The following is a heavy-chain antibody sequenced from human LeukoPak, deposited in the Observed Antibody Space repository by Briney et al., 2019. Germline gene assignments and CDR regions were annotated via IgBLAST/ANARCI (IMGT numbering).Heavy chain of an antibody. CDR3: TRAVATYYYYGMDV. CDR2: ISGSGGST. CDR1: GFTFSSYA. Sequence: GGSLRLSCAASGFTFSSYAMSWVRQAPGKGLEWVSAISGSGGSTYYADSVKGRFTISRDNSKNTLYLQMNSLRAEDTAVYYCTRAVATYYYYGMDVWGQGTTVTVSS. J-gene: IGHJ6*02. D-gene: IGHD5-12*01. V-gene: IGHV3-23*01.